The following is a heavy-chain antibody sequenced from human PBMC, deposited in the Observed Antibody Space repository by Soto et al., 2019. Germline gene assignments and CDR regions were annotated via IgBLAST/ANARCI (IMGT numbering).Heavy chain of an antibody. Sequence: ASVKVSCKASGYSFTNNDVSWVRQATGQGLGWMGWMNPGSGDTGYAQKFQGRVTMTRDISIATAYMELSSLRSDDTAIYYCARMATFGSLNWFDPWGQGTLVTVSS. V-gene: IGHV1-8*01. CDR3: ARMATFGSLNWFDP. J-gene: IGHJ5*02. D-gene: IGHD3-16*01. CDR2: MNPGSGDT. CDR1: GYSFTNND.